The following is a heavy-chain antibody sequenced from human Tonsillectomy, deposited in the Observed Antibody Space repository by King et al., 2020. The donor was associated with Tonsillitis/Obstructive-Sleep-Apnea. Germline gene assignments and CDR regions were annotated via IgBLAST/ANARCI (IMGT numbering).Heavy chain of an antibody. CDR1: GYTFTSYY. CDR2: IYPSGGST. D-gene: IGHD3-3*01. Sequence: QLVQSGAEVKKPGASVKVSCRASGYTFTSYYIHWVRQAPGQGLEWMGIIYPSGGSTNHAQKFQGRSTMTRDTSTNTVSMELSSLRSEDTAVYYCARDHGVKYSYYYMDVWGTGTTVTVSS. V-gene: IGHV1-46*03. CDR3: ARDHGVKYSYYYMDV. J-gene: IGHJ6*03.